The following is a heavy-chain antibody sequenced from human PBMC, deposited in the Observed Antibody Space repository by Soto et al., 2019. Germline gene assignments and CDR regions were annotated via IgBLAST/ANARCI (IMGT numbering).Heavy chain of an antibody. J-gene: IGHJ4*02. CDR2: VYYSGST. Sequence: TLSLTCTVSGVSISNDLYYWSWIRKHPGKGLECIGYVYYSGSTYYNTQLKSRVTISVNKYKHQFTLRLGSVTAEDRAVYYCASSSDSSGCDYCGQGTLVTVSS. D-gene: IGHD3-22*01. V-gene: IGHV4-31*03. CDR1: GVSISNDLYY. CDR3: ASSSDSSGCDY.